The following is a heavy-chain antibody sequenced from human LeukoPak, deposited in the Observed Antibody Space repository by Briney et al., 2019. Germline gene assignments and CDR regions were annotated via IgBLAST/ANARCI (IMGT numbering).Heavy chain of an antibody. J-gene: IGHJ4*02. CDR2: INHSGST. CDR3: ARGPARGIAVTRY. D-gene: IGHD6-19*01. Sequence: KPSETLSLTCAVYGGSFSGYYWSWIRQPPGKGLEWIGEINHSGSTNHNPSLKSRFTISVDTSKNQFSLKLSSVTAADTAVYYCARGPARGIAVTRYWGQGTLVTVSS. CDR1: GGSFSGYY. V-gene: IGHV4-34*01.